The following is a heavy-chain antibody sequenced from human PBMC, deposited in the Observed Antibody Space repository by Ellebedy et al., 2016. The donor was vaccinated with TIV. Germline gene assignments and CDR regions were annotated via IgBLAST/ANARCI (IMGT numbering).Heavy chain of an antibody. CDR3: FSAGSTHPNIDY. D-gene: IGHD1-26*01. V-gene: IGHV3-64D*06. J-gene: IGHJ4*02. CDR2: ISSNGGST. Sequence: GESLKISXSASGFTFSSYAMHWVRQAPGKGLEYVSAISSNGGSTYYADSVKGRFTISRDNSKNTLYLQMSSLRAEDTAVYYCFSAGSTHPNIDYWGQGTLVTVSS. CDR1: GFTFSSYA.